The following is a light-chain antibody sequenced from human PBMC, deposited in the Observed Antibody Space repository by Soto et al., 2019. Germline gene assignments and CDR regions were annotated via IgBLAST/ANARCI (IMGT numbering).Light chain of an antibody. CDR3: QQYHDYWT. CDR1: QSISGW. J-gene: IGKJ1*01. V-gene: IGKV1-5*01. CDR2: DVS. Sequence: DIQMTQSPSTLSASIGDRVTITCRASQSISGWLAWYQQKPGKAPKLLISDVSSLESGVPSRFSGSGCGTEFTLTISSLQPDDFAVYYCQQYHDYWTFGPGTKVEVK.